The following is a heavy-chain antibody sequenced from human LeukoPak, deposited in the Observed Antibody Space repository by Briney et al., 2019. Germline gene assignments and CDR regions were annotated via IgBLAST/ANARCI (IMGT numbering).Heavy chain of an antibody. D-gene: IGHD2-15*01. V-gene: IGHV3-53*01. CDR1: GFTVTGNS. Sequence: GGSLRLSCAASGFTVTGNSMRWVRQAPGKGLEWVSLTYSGGSTYYADSVKGRFTISRDNSKNTLYLQMSSLRAEDTAVYYCAKDGQDIVVVVAADYFDYWGQGTLVTVSS. CDR3: AKDGQDIVVVVAADYFDY. J-gene: IGHJ4*02. CDR2: TYSGGST.